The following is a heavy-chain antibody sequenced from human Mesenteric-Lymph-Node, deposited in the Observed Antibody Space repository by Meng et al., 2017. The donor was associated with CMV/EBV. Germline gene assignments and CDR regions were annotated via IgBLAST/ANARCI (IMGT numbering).Heavy chain of an antibody. CDR2: ISSGSTYM. CDR3: GRFISGLEPEGIFYYYYGMDV. J-gene: IGHJ6*02. CDR1: TFTFSACD. Sequence: GESLKISCAASTFTFSACDMNWVRQAPGKGLEWVSSISSGSTYMYYADSVKGRFTISRDNAKNSLYLQMNSLRAEDTAVYYCGRFISGLEPEGIFYYYYGMDVWGQGTTVTVSS. V-gene: IGHV3-21*01. D-gene: IGHD3-3*02.